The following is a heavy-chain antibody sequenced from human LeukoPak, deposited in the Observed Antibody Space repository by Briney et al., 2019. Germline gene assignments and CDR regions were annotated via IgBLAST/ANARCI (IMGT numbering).Heavy chain of an antibody. J-gene: IGHJ6*04. Sequence: SETLSLTCAVYGGSFSGYYWSWIRQPPGKGLEWIGEINHSGSTNYNPSLNSQITIDTSKNQFSLKLSSVTAADTAVYYCAGLVATIGKKYYYYGMDVWGKGTTVSVSS. V-gene: IGHV4-34*01. D-gene: IGHD5-12*01. CDR1: GGSFSGYY. CDR2: INHSGST. CDR3: AGLVATIGKKYYYYGMDV.